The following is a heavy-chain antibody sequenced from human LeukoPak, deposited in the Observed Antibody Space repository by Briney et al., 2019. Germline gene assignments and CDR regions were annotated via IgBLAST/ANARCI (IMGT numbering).Heavy chain of an antibody. CDR3: ARGIWGVPAATEYYYYYYMDV. D-gene: IGHD2-2*01. J-gene: IGHJ6*03. CDR2: IIPVFGVT. V-gene: IGHV1-69*05. CDR1: GGTFNNYA. Sequence: GSSVKVSCKASGGTFNNYAISWVRQAPGQGLEWMGGIIPVFGVTNYAQKFRGRVTITTDESTNTVYMQLNSLRSEDTAVYYCARGIWGVPAATEYYYYYYMDVWGKGTTVTVSS.